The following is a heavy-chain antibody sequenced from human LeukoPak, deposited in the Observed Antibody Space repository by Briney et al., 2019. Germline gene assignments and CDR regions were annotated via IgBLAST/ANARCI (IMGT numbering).Heavy chain of an antibody. V-gene: IGHV3-23*01. CDR1: GFTFSTYA. Sequence: GGSLRLSCAASGFTFSTYAMSWVRQAPGKGLEWVSGISGSGGTTYYADSVKGRFTIPRDNSKNTLYLQMNSLRADDTAVYYCARGDGYNFFDYWGQGTLVTVSS. CDR3: ARGDGYNFFDY. D-gene: IGHD5-24*01. CDR2: ISGSGGTT. J-gene: IGHJ4*02.